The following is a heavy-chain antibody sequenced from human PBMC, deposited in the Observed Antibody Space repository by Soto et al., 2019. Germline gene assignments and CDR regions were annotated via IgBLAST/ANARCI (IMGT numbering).Heavy chain of an antibody. Sequence: EVQLLESGGGLVQPGGSLRLSCAASGFTFSSYAMSWVRQAPGKGLEWVSAISGSGGSTYYADSVKGRFTISRDNSKNTLYLQMNSLRAEDTAVYYCAKRTFGVVIIKRTPHFDYWGQGTLVTVSS. J-gene: IGHJ4*02. V-gene: IGHV3-23*01. CDR3: AKRTFGVVIIKRTPHFDY. D-gene: IGHD3-3*01. CDR1: GFTFSSYA. CDR2: ISGSGGST.